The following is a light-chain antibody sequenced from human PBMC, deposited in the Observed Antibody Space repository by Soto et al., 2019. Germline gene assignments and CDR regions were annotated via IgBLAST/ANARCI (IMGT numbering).Light chain of an antibody. Sequence: QSVLTQPPSVSGAPGQRVTISCTGSSSNIGAGYHVHWYQQLPGTAPKLLIYGNSNRPSGVPDRFSGSKSGTSASLAITGLQAADEADYYCQSYDSSLSGSVFGGGTKVTVL. CDR1: SSNIGAGYH. CDR3: QSYDSSLSGSV. J-gene: IGLJ3*02. CDR2: GNS. V-gene: IGLV1-40*01.